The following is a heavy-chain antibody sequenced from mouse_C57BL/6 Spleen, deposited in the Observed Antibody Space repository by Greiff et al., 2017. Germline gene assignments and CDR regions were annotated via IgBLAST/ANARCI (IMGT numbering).Heavy chain of an antibody. J-gene: IGHJ1*03. CDR1: GYTFTSYW. CDR2: IYPSDSET. D-gene: IGHD1-1*01. CDR3: ARRGTTVVATGDWYFDV. Sequence: QVQLKQPGAELVRPGSSVKLSCKASGYTFTSYWMDWVKQRPGQGLEWIGNIYPSDSETHYNQKFKDKATLTVDKSSSTAYMQLSSLTSEDSAVYYCARRGTTVVATGDWYFDVWGTGTTVTVSS. V-gene: IGHV1-61*01.